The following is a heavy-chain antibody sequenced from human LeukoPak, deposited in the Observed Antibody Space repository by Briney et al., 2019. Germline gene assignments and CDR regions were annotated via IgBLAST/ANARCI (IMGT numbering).Heavy chain of an antibody. V-gene: IGHV3-23*01. D-gene: IGHD2-2*01. CDR2: ISGSGGST. J-gene: IGHJ4*02. Sequence: GGSLRLSCAASGFTFSSYAMSWVRQAPGKGLEWVSAISGSGGSTYYADSVKGRFTISRDNSKNTLYLQMNSLRAEDTAVYYCARPGYCSSTSCYRREYYFDYWGQGTLVTVSS. CDR1: GFTFSSYA. CDR3: ARPGYCSSTSCYRREYYFDY.